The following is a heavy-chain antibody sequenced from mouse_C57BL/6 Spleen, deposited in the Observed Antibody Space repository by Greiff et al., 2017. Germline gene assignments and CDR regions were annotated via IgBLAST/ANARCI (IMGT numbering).Heavy chain of an antibody. Sequence: VQLQQSGAELVRPGASVKLSCTASGFNIKDYYMHWVKQRPEQGLEWIGRIDPEDGGTDYAPKFQGKAPMPADTSSNTAYLRLSSLTSEDTAVDYCTTSSSGGFAYWGQGTLVTVSA. D-gene: IGHD3-1*01. J-gene: IGHJ3*01. V-gene: IGHV14-1*01. CDR1: GFNIKDYY. CDR3: TTSSSGGFAY. CDR2: IDPEDGGT.